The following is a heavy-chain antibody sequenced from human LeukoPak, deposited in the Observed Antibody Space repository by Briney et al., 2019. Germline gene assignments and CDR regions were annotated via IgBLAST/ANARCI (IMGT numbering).Heavy chain of an antibody. V-gene: IGHV6-1*01. CDR2: TYYRSKWYN. Sequence: SQTLSLTCAISGDSVSSNSAAWNWNRQSPSRGLEWLGRTYYRSKWYNDYAVSVKSRITINPDTSKNQFSLQLNSVTPEDTAVYYCAREVATITPYYYGMDVWGQGTTVTVSS. CDR3: AREVATITPYYYGMDV. D-gene: IGHD5-12*01. CDR1: GDSVSSNSAA. J-gene: IGHJ6*02.